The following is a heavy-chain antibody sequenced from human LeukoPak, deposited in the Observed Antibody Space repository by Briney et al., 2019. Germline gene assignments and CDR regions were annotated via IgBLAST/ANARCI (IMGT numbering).Heavy chain of an antibody. V-gene: IGHV4-61*02. Sequence: SETLSLTCTVSGGSISSGSYYWSWIRQPAGKGLEWIGRIYTSGSTNYNPSLKSRVTISVDTSKNQFSLKLSSVTAADTAVYYCARGRSRWVRRQLYYYYYMDVWGKGTTVTVSS. CDR2: IYTSGST. CDR3: ARGRSRWVRRQLYYYYYMDV. D-gene: IGHD1-1*01. CDR1: GGSISSGSYY. J-gene: IGHJ6*03.